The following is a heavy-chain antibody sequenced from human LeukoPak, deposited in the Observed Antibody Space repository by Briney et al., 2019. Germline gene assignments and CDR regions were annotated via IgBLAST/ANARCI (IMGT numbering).Heavy chain of an antibody. CDR1: GGSISSSTYY. CDR3: ASSTGWLRYGRFDP. CDR2: IYYSGST. J-gene: IGHJ5*02. D-gene: IGHD5-12*01. V-gene: IGHV4-39*01. Sequence: SETLSLTCTVSGGSISSSTYYWGWIRQPPGKGLEWIGSIYYSGSTCYNPSLKSRVTISVDTSKNQFSLKLSSVTAADTAVYYCASSTGWLRYGRFDPWGQGTLVIVSS.